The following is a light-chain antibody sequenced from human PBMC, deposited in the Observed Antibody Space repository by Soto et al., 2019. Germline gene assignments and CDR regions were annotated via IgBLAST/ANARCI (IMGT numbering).Light chain of an antibody. Sequence: EIVMTQSPATLSVSPGERATLSCRASQSVSSNLAWYQQKPGQAPRLLIYGASTRATGIPARFSGSGSGKEFTLTISSLQPADFAVYYCQQYNNWPPYTFGQGTKLEIK. V-gene: IGKV3-15*01. CDR2: GAS. J-gene: IGKJ2*01. CDR3: QQYNNWPPYT. CDR1: QSVSSN.